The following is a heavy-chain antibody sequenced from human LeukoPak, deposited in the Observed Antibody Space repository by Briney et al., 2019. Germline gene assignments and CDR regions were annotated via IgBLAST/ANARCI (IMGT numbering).Heavy chain of an antibody. Sequence: SETLSLTCGVYGGSLRTYCWTWVRQPPGKGLEWIGEVNHIGTTNYNPTLESRVTISVDTAKNHLSLKLTSVTAADAAVYYCARASRFYYGLDVWGQGTTVTVSS. CDR2: VNHIGTT. J-gene: IGHJ6*02. CDR1: GGSLRTYC. CDR3: ARASRFYYGLDV. V-gene: IGHV4-34*01.